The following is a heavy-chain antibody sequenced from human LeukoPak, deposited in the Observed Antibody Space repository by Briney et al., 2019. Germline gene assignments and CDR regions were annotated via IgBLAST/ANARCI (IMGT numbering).Heavy chain of an antibody. Sequence: SETLSLTCTVSGYPIRTGYYWAWIRQPPGQGLEWIATIYHSGSTYYNPSLKSRVTISMHTSKNQFSLHLSSVTAADTAVYYCARGRGYYDILTGYYNDYWGQGTLVTVSS. CDR3: ARGRGYYDILTGYYNDY. CDR2: IYHSGST. D-gene: IGHD3-9*01. V-gene: IGHV4-38-2*02. CDR1: GYPIRTGYY. J-gene: IGHJ4*02.